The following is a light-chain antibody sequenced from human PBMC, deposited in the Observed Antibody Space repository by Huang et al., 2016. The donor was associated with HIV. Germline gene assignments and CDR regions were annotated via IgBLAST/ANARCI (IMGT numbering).Light chain of an antibody. CDR3: QQYGSSPRT. CDR2: VAS. V-gene: IGKV3-20*01. J-gene: IGKJ2*01. Sequence: EIVLTQSPGTLSLSPGERANLSCRVSQSFSSSYLAWYQQKPGQSPRLLIYVASSRATGIPDRFSGSWSGTDFTLTISRLEPEDFAVYYCQQYGSSPRTFGQGTKLEIK. CDR1: QSFSSSY.